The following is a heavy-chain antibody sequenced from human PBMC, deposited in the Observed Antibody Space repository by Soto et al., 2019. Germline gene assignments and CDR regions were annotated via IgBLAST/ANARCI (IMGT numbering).Heavy chain of an antibody. J-gene: IGHJ6*02. CDR2: IYYSGST. Sequence: SETLSLTCTVSGGSISSSSYYWGWIRQPPGKGLEWIGSIYYSGSTYYNPSLKSRVTISVDTSKNQFSLKLSSVTAADTAVYYCARRAWIQLWLPYYYYYGMDVWGQGTTVTVS. CDR3: ARRAWIQLWLPYYYYYGMDV. V-gene: IGHV4-39*01. CDR1: GGSISSSSYY. D-gene: IGHD5-18*01.